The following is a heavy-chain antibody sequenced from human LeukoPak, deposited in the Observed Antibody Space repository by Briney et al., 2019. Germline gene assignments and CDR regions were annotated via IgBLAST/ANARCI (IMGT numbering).Heavy chain of an antibody. CDR2: IYYSGST. V-gene: IGHV4-39*01. CDR1: GGSISSSSYY. Sequence: SETLSLTCTVSGGSISSSSYYWGWIRQPPGKGLEWIGSIYYSGSTYYNPSLKSRVTISVDTSKNQFSLKLSSVTAADTAVYYCARPVRNYDILTGYVYWGQGTLVTVSS. CDR3: ARPVRNYDILTGYVY. J-gene: IGHJ4*02. D-gene: IGHD3-9*01.